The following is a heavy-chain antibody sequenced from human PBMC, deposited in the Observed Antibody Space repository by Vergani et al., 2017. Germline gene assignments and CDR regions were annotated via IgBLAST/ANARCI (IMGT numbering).Heavy chain of an antibody. Sequence: QVQLVESGGNMVQPGRSLRLSCEAAGFKFSNFGLHWVRQVVGKGLDWVDFISYNGGNQYYADAVQGRFTISRDNTKNLLYLEMSSLRVEDTALYYCTRDVADTHSSIWPLNYHYFMDVWGEGSTVTVSS. CDR3: TRDVADTHSSIWPLNYHYFMDV. V-gene: IGHV3-33*05. CDR2: ISYNGGNQ. J-gene: IGHJ6*03. D-gene: IGHD6-13*01. CDR1: GFKFSNFG.